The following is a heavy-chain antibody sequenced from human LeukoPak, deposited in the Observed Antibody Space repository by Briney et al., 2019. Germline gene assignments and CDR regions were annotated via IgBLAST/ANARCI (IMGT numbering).Heavy chain of an antibody. Sequence: GGSLRLSCAASGFTFRGFLMSWVRQTPGKGLEWVSAISGSGGSTYYTDSVKGRFTISRDNSKNTLYLQMNNLRAEDTAVYYCAKDGKTYIYWGQGTLVTVSS. CDR2: ISGSGGST. CDR3: AKDGKTYIY. J-gene: IGHJ4*02. V-gene: IGHV3-23*01. D-gene: IGHD5-18*01. CDR1: GFTFRGFL.